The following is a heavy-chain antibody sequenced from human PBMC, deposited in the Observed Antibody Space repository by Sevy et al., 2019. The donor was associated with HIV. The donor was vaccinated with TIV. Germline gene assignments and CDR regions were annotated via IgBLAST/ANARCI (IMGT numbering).Heavy chain of an antibody. D-gene: IGHD3-22*01. CDR3: ARAAYYYDSSGYYYVDY. CDR1: GFTFSSYS. J-gene: IGHJ4*02. Sequence: GGSLRLSCAASGFTFSSYSMNWVRQAPGKGLEWVSSISSSSSYIYYADSVKGRFTISRDNAKNSLYLQMNSLRADDTAVYYCARAAYYYDSSGYYYVDYWGQGTLVTVSS. CDR2: ISSSSSYI. V-gene: IGHV3-21*01.